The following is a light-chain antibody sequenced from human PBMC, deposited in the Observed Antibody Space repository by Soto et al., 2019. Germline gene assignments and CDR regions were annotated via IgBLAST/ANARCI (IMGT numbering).Light chain of an antibody. CDR1: SSNIGSNT. J-gene: IGLJ1*01. CDR3: AAWDDSLTGYV. Sequence: QSALTQPRSASGTPGQRVTIPCSGSSSNIGSNTVNWYQQLPGTAPKLLIYSNNQRPSGVPDRFSGSKSGTSASLAISGLQSEDEADYYCAAWDDSLTGYVFGTGTKVTVL. CDR2: SNN. V-gene: IGLV1-44*01.